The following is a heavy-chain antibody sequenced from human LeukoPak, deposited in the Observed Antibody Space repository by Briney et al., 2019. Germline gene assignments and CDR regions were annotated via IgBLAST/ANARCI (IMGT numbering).Heavy chain of an antibody. D-gene: IGHD6-19*01. J-gene: IGHJ3*01. CDR3: TRGHASGWTRDAFDL. CDR1: GFTFNRFW. Sequence: GGSLRLSCAASGFTFNRFWMHWVRQAPGQGLMWVSHVNEDGSRTTYADPVKGRFTVSRDNARGTLYLEMNNLAVDDTAVYYCTRGHASGWTRDAFDLWGQGTMVTVSS. CDR2: VNEDGSRT. V-gene: IGHV3-74*01.